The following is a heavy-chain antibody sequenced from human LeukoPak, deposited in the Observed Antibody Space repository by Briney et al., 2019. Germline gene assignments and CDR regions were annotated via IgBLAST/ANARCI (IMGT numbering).Heavy chain of an antibody. CDR2: INPNSGGT. J-gene: IGHJ4*02. CDR3: ARGGAYYDFWTGYYIYVY. V-gene: IGHV1-2*06. CDR1: GYTFTGYY. D-gene: IGHD3-3*01. Sequence: ASVKVSCKASGYTFTGYYMHWVRQAPGQGLEWMGRINPNSGGTNYAQKFQGRVTMTRDTSISTAYMELSRLRSDDTAVYYCARGGAYYDFWTGYYIYVYWGQGTVVTVSS.